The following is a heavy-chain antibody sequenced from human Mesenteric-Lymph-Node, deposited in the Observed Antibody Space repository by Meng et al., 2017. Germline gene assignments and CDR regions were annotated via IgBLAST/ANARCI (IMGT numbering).Heavy chain of an antibody. Sequence: GESLKISCVASGFTFSDYAMSWVRQAPGKGLVWVSAISLTGGSTYYADSVKGRFTISRDNSKSTVYLQMNSLRAEDTALYYCAKQRVDFWSASEYWGQGTLVTVSS. CDR3: AKQRVDFWSASEY. V-gene: IGHV3-23*01. CDR1: GFTFSDYA. J-gene: IGHJ4*02. D-gene: IGHD3-3*01. CDR2: ISLTGGST.